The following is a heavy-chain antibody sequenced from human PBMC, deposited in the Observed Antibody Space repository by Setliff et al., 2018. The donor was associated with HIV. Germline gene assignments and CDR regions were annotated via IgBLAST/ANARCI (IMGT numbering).Heavy chain of an antibody. CDR2: IDPSDSYF. V-gene: IGHV5-10-1*01. Sequence: GGSLKIYCQAPGCTFTNYWITWVRQMPGKGLEWMGRIDPSDSYFNYSPYFKGHVTILAYESTVYLQLDRLTATDTARYYCARLVGIGRDYFYHYYLDVWGKGTTVTVSS. D-gene: IGHD3-9*01. CDR3: ARLVGIGRDYFYHYYLDV. CDR1: GCTFTNYW. J-gene: IGHJ6*03.